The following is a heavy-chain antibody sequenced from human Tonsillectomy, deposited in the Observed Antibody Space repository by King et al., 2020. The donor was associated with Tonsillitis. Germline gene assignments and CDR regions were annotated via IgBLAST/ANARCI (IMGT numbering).Heavy chain of an antibody. CDR3: AREPRLLWFGEITPGAVDI. Sequence: VQLVESGGGLVQPGGSLRLSCAASGFIFSSYEMNWVRQAPGKGLEWVSYISSSGSTIHYADSVKGRFTISRDNAKNSLHLQMNSLRAEDTAVYYCAREPRLLWFGEITPGAVDIWGQGTMVTVSS. J-gene: IGHJ3*02. CDR1: GFIFSSYE. V-gene: IGHV3-48*03. D-gene: IGHD3-10*01. CDR2: ISSSGSTI.